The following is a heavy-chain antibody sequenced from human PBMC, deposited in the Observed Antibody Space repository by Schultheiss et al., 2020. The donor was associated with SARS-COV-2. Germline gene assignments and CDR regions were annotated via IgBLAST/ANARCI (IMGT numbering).Heavy chain of an antibody. CDR3: ARDSRWLQGFDY. V-gene: IGHV3-30*19. CDR2: IWYDGSSK. D-gene: IGHD5-24*01. J-gene: IGHJ4*02. CDR1: GFTFSSYG. Sequence: GGSLRLSCAASGFTFSSYGMHWVRQAPGKGLEWVAVIWYDGSSKYYEDSVKGRFAISRDNSKNTLYLQMNSLRAEDTAVYYCARDSRWLQGFDYWGQGTLVTVSS.